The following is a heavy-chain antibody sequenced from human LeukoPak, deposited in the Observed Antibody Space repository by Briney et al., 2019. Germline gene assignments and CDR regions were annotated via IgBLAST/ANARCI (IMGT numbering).Heavy chain of an antibody. CDR2: ISYDGSNK. CDR3: ARDRGSGSYYYYYGMDV. CDR1: GFTFSSYA. D-gene: IGHD3-10*01. J-gene: IGHJ6*02. Sequence: GRSLRPSCAASGFTFSSYAMHWVRQAPGKGLEWVAVISYDGSNKYYADSVKGRFTISRDNSKNTLYLQMNSLRAEDTAVYYCARDRGSGSYYYYYGMDVWGQGTTVTVSS. V-gene: IGHV3-30-3*01.